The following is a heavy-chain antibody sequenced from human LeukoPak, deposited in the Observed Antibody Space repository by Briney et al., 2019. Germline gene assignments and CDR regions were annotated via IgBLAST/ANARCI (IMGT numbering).Heavy chain of an antibody. J-gene: IGHJ4*02. Sequence: GGSLRLSCAASGFSFSSYWMHWVRQGPGKGLVWVSRINSDGTTTSYADSVKGRFTISRDNAKNTLYLQMSSLRAEDTAVYYCARESSNGWYYFDYWGQGTPGTVSS. CDR3: ARESSNGWYYFDY. CDR2: INSDGTTT. V-gene: IGHV3-74*01. CDR1: GFSFSSYW. D-gene: IGHD6-19*01.